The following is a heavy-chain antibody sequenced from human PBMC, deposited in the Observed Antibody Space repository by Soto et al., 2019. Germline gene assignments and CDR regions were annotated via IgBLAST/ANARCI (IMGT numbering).Heavy chain of an antibody. CDR1: GFMFENYA. CDR3: AKGKSENGVDWLDP. Sequence: GGSLRLSCAASGFMFENYAMIWVRQAPGKGLEWVATVRGNSYGAYYADSVRGRFIISRDNSKNTMSLQLNSLRDDDTAIYYCAKGKSENGVDWLDPWRPRTLVTVSS. J-gene: IGHJ5*02. V-gene: IGHV3-23*01. CDR2: VRGNSYGA. D-gene: IGHD2-8*01.